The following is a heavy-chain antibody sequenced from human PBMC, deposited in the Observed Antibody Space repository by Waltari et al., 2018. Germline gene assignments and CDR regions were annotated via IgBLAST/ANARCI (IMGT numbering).Heavy chain of an antibody. CDR3: ARGFCSSASCPYYFDH. D-gene: IGHD2-2*01. J-gene: IGHJ4*02. CDR1: GFSLSSHD. Sequence: EVQLVESGGGLAHPGGSLRLSCAASGFSLSSHDMHWVRQATGGGLGWVSSLAVPGDTKYSPSVRGRVTIAGDTGTNSLYLQMTSLRAGDTAVYFCARGFCSSASCPYYFDHWGQGTHVSVSS. V-gene: IGHV3-13*04. CDR2: LAVPGDT.